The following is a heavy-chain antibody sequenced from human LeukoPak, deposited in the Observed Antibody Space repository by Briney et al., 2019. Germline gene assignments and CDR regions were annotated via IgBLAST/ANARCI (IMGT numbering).Heavy chain of an antibody. CDR1: GGSFIGYH. Sequence: SETLSLTCAVSGGSFIGYHWNWIRHPPGKGLEWIGQINHSGSTNYNPSLKSRVTISVHTSKNQFSLRLRSVTAADTAVYYCARDQTTVVTTPYYFDDWGQGTLVTVSS. CDR2: INHSGST. CDR3: ARDQTTVVTTPYYFDD. D-gene: IGHD4-23*01. V-gene: IGHV4-34*01. J-gene: IGHJ4*02.